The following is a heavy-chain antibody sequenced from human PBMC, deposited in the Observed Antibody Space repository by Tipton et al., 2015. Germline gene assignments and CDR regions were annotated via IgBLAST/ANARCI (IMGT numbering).Heavy chain of an antibody. CDR1: AYSISSDYY. CDR3: ASPSLPHDRGDYYFQS. Sequence: TLSLTCAVSAYSISSDYYWGWIRQPPGKGLEWIGSLYFSGSTYYNPSLKSRVTISIDRSKNQFSLKLSSVTAADTAVYYCASPSLPHDRGDYYFQSWGQGSLVTVSS. V-gene: IGHV4-38-2*01. D-gene: IGHD2-21*02. J-gene: IGHJ4*02. CDR2: LYFSGST.